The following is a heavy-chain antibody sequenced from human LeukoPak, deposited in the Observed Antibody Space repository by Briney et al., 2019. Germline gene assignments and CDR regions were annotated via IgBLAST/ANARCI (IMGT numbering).Heavy chain of an antibody. CDR1: GFTFSSYG. J-gene: IGHJ4*02. CDR2: IWYDGSNK. Sequence: GGSLRLSCAASGFTFSSYGKHWVRQAPGKGLEWVAVIWYDGSNKYYADSVKGRFTISRDNSKNTLYLQMNSLRAEDTAVYYCARDRGIVGAHFDYWGQGTLVTASS. D-gene: IGHD1-26*01. CDR3: ARDRGIVGAHFDY. V-gene: IGHV3-33*01.